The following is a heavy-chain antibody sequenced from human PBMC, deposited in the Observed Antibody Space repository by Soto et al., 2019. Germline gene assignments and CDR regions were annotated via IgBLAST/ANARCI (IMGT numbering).Heavy chain of an antibody. CDR1: GFTFSGSA. D-gene: IGHD5-12*01. J-gene: IGHJ4*02. Sequence: GGSLRLSCAASGFTFSGSAMLWVRQASGKGLEWVGRIRSKANNYATAYAASVKGRFTISRDDSKNTAYLQMNSLKAEDTAVYYCVTHSRDGYNDEYYFAYWGRGTLVTVSS. V-gene: IGHV3-73*01. CDR2: IRSKANNYAT. CDR3: VTHSRDGYNDEYYFAY.